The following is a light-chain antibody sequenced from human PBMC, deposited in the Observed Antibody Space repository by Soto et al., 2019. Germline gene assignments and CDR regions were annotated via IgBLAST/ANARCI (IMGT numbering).Light chain of an antibody. CDR1: SSDVGNYNY. Sequence: QSALTQPASMSGSPGQSITISCSGTSSDVGNYNYVSWYQQHPGKAPKVLIYEVSNRPPGVSNRFSGSKSGNTASLTISGLQAEDEADYFCISYSSSSTPYVFGTGTKLTVL. J-gene: IGLJ1*01. CDR2: EVS. V-gene: IGLV2-14*01. CDR3: ISYSSSSTPYV.